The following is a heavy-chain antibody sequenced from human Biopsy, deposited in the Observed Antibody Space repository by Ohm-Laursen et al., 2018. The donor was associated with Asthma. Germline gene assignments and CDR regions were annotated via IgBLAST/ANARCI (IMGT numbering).Heavy chain of an antibody. J-gene: IGHJ6*02. D-gene: IGHD1-26*01. CDR3: AKDKVGAANSYQYGMDV. Sequence: SLRLSCAASGFPFSSYAMNWVRPAPGKGLEWVSSISGNGDNTHYSDSVQGRFIISRDNSKNTLYLQMNSLRVEGTAIYFCAKDKVGAANSYQYGMDVWGQGTAVTVSS. CDR2: ISGNGDNT. V-gene: IGHV3-23*01. CDR1: GFPFSSYA.